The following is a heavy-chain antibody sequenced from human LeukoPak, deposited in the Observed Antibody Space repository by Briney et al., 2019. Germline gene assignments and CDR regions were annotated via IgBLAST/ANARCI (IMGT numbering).Heavy chain of an antibody. CDR1: RFTFSDYY. J-gene: IGHJ4*02. CDR2: ISSSGYTI. Sequence: GGSLRLSCAASRFTFSDYYMSWIRQAPGKGLEWVSYISSSGYTIYYADSVMGRFTISRDNAKNSLYLQMNSLRAEDTAVYYCARARLSVAGDYFDYWGQGTLVTVSS. D-gene: IGHD6-19*01. V-gene: IGHV3-11*01. CDR3: ARARLSVAGDYFDY.